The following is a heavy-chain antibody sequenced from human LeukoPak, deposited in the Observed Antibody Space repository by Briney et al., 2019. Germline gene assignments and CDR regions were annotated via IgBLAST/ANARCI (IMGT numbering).Heavy chain of an antibody. J-gene: IGHJ4*02. CDR2: IYYSGST. Sequence: PSETLSLTCTVSGGSINSYYWSWIRQPPGKGLEWIGSIYYSGSTNYNPSLKSRVTISVDTSKNQFSLRLSSVTAADTAVHYCARGRYSSSWYLDYWGQGALVTVSS. CDR1: GGSINSYY. D-gene: IGHD6-13*01. CDR3: ARGRYSSSWYLDY. V-gene: IGHV4-59*01.